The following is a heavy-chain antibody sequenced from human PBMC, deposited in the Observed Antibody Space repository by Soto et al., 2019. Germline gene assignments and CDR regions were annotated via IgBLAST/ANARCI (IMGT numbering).Heavy chain of an antibody. Sequence: QVQLMESGGGVVQPGRSLKLSCAASEFTFSSYTMYWVRQAPGKGLEWVAGISNDGGNTYYPDSVKGRCTISRDNSKNTLYLEMNSLRAEDTAVYYCAREWMMSVSSPGYWGQGTLVTVSS. V-gene: IGHV3-30-3*01. CDR3: AREWMMSVSSPGY. CDR1: EFTFSSYT. CDR2: ISNDGGNT. J-gene: IGHJ4*02. D-gene: IGHD5-12*01.